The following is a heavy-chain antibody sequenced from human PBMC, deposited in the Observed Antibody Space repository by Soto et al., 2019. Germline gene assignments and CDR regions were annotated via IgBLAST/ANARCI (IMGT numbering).Heavy chain of an antibody. D-gene: IGHD4-17*01. CDR3: AHPRGYGVFDAVDI. Sequence: RWALRLSCAASGFIFSTYAMNWVRQAPGKGLEWVSAISSTGGSTYYAESVRGRFTISRDNSINTLYLQVSSLRTEDTAVYYCAHPRGYGVFDAVDIWGQGTMVTVSS. CDR2: ISSTGGST. CDR1: GFIFSTYA. V-gene: IGHV3-23*01. J-gene: IGHJ3*02.